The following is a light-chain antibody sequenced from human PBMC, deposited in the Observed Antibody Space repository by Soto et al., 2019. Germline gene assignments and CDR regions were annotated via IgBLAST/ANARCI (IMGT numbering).Light chain of an antibody. J-gene: IGKJ1*01. Sequence: IQMTQSPSTLSSSLGDGVTITCRASQSMSSWLAWYQQKPGKAPKVLIYDASSLEGGVPSRFSGSGSGTEFSLPISSLQPADFAAYYCQHYRMYSPWTFGQGTNV. CDR3: QHYRMYSPWT. V-gene: IGKV1-5*01. CDR1: QSMSSW. CDR2: DAS.